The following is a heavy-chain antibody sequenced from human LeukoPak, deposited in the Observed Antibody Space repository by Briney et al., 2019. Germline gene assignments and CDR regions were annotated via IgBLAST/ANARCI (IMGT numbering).Heavy chain of an antibody. D-gene: IGHD2-2*01. Sequence: GGSLRLSCAASGFTFSSYSMNWVRQAPGKGLEWVSYIRSSSSYIYYADSVKGRFTISRDNAKNSLYLQMNSLRAEDTAVYYCARSTTSCCNDAFDIWGKGTMVTASS. CDR3: ARSTTSCCNDAFDI. J-gene: IGHJ3*02. V-gene: IGHV3-21*01. CDR2: IRSSSSYI. CDR1: GFTFSSYS.